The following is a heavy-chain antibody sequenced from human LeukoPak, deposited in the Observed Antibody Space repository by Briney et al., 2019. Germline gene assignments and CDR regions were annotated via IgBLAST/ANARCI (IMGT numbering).Heavy chain of an antibody. CDR2: ISGSGDTT. CDR3: AKGGRNCGGDCYYDF. CDR1: GFTFSSYA. Sequence: PGGSLRLSCAASGFTFSSYAMSWVRQAPGKGLEWVSAISGSGDTTYYADSVKGRFTISRDNSKNTLYLEMNSLRAEDTALYYCAKGGRNCGGDCYYDFWGQGTLVTVSS. V-gene: IGHV3-23*01. D-gene: IGHD2-21*01. J-gene: IGHJ4*02.